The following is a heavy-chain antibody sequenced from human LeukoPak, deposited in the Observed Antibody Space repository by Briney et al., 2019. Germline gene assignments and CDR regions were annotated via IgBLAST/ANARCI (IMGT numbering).Heavy chain of an antibody. CDR1: GFTVSSNY. D-gene: IGHD2-2*01. V-gene: IGHV3-66*01. J-gene: IGHJ6*02. CDR2: IYSGGST. CDR3: ARDSWAQDIVVVPAGDYYYYGMDV. Sequence: GGSLRLSCAASGFTVSSNYMSWVRQAPGKGLDWVSVIYSGGSTYYADSVKGRFTISRDNSKNTLYLQMNSLRAEDTAVYYCARDSWAQDIVVVPAGDYYYYGMDVWGQGTTVTVSS.